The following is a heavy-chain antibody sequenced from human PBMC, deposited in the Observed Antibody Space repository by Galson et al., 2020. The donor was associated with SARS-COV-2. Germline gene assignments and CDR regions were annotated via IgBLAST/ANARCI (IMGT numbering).Heavy chain of an antibody. D-gene: IGHD6-13*01. J-gene: IGHJ5*01. CDR1: GITFSSYA. V-gene: IGHV3-30*04. CDR2: ISYDGTKR. CDR3: ARETDDYTSSWDDS. Sequence: QLGESLKISCRASGITFSSYAMHWLRQAPGKGLEWVAIISYDGTKRYNLDSVKGRFTISRDNSKNTLYLQMDSLTTEDTAVYYCARETDDYTSSWDDSWGQGTLVTVSS.